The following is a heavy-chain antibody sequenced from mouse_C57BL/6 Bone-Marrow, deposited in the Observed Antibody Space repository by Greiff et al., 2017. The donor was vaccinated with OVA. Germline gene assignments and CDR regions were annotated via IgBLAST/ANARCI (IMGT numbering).Heavy chain of an antibody. V-gene: IGHV1-19*01. CDR1: GYTFTDYY. Sequence: VEPGASVKMSCKASGYTFTDYYMNWVKQSHGKSLEWIGVINPYNGGTSYNQKFKGKATLTVDKSSSTAYMELNSLTSEDSAVYYCARRGAHYYGSRTGFAYWGQGTLVTVSA. D-gene: IGHD1-1*01. CDR2: INPYNGGT. J-gene: IGHJ3*01. CDR3: ARRGAHYYGSRTGFAY.